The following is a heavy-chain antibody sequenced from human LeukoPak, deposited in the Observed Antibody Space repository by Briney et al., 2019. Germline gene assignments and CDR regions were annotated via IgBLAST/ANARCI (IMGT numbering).Heavy chain of an antibody. Sequence: PSETLSLTCTVSGDSLRKSTFYWVWIRQPPGKGLEWIGSIYYSGGADYNPSLQSRVTISVDTSKNQFSLKLSSVTAADTAVYYCARLGYSSGRPGTDVWGQGTTVTVSS. D-gene: IGHD6-19*01. V-gene: IGHV4-39*07. CDR1: GDSLRKSTFY. J-gene: IGHJ6*02. CDR2: IYYSGGA. CDR3: ARLGYSSGRPGTDV.